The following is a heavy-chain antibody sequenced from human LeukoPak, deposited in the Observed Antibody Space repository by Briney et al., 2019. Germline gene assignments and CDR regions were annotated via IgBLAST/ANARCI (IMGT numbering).Heavy chain of an antibody. D-gene: IGHD1-26*01. V-gene: IGHV3-30*02. CDR1: GFTLSRYA. J-gene: IGHJ4*02. Sequence: PGGSLRLSCVASGFTLSRYAMHWVRQAPGKGLEWVAFIQFDGDNKYYADSVKGRFTISRDNSQNTLYLQMNSLTVEDTAVYYCAKRWDTTWSYFDSWGQGTLVSVSS. CDR3: AKRWDTTWSYFDS. CDR2: IQFDGDNK.